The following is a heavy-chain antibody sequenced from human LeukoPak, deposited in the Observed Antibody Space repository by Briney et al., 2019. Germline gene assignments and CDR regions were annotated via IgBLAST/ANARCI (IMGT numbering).Heavy chain of an antibody. D-gene: IGHD2-2*01. CDR3: ARTKPPCTSCLLLDY. CDR1: GFTFSSYG. V-gene: IGHV3-30*02. J-gene: IGHJ4*02. CDR2: IRYDGSNK. Sequence: GGSLRLSCAASGFTFSSYGMHWVRQAPGKGLEWVAFIRYDGSNKYYADSVKGRFTISRDNSKNTLYLQMNSLRSDDTAVYYCARTKPPCTSCLLLDYWGQGTLVTVSS.